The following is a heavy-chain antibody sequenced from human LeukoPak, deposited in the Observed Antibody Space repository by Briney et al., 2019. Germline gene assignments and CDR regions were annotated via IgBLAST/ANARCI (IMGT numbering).Heavy chain of an antibody. CDR2: IIPILGIA. CDR3: AREGTMDSYYFDY. D-gene: IGHD1-1*01. Sequence: GASVKLSCNASGGTFSSYAISWVRQAPGQGLEWMGRIIPILGIANYAQKFPGRVTITADKATSTDYMELSSLRSEDTAVYYCAREGTMDSYYFDYWGQGTLVTVSS. V-gene: IGHV1-69*04. J-gene: IGHJ4*02. CDR1: GGTFSSYA.